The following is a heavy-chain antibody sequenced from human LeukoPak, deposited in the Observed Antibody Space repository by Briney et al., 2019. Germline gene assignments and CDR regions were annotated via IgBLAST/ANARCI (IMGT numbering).Heavy chain of an antibody. V-gene: IGHV1-24*01. J-gene: IGHJ4*02. D-gene: IGHD7-27*01. CDR1: GYTLTELS. CDR2: FDPEDGET. CDR3: ATVPGTGDGVDY. Sequence: ASVKVSCKVSGYTLTELSMHWVRQAPGKGLEWMGGFDPEDGETIYAQKFQGRVTMTEDASTDTAYMELSSLRSEDTAVYYCATVPGTGDGVDYWGQGTLVTVSS.